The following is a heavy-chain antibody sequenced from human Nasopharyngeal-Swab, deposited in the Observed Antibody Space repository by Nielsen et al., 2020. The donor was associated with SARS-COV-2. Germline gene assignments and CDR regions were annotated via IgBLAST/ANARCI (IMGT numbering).Heavy chain of an antibody. V-gene: IGHV3-33*01. CDR3: ARDRGVDTATFDY. CDR2: IWYDGSNK. CDR1: GFTFSSYG. D-gene: IGHD5-18*01. J-gene: IGHJ4*02. Sequence: EGSLRLSCAASGFTFSSYGMHWVRQAPGKGLEWVAVIWYDGSNKYYADSVKGRFTISRDNSKNTLYLQMNSLRAEDTAVYYCARDRGVDTATFDYWGQGTLVTVSS.